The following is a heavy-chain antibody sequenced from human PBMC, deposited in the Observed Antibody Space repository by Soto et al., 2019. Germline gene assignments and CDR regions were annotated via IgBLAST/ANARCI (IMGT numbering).Heavy chain of an antibody. J-gene: IGHJ6*02. V-gene: IGHV4-30-4*01. CDR3: AVGVVGGDPNYYYYGMDV. Sequence: SETLSLTCTVSGGSISSGDYYWSWIRQPPGKGLEWIGYIYYSGSTYYNPSLKSRVTISVDTSKNQFSLKLSSVTAADTAVYYCAVGVVGGDPNYYYYGMDVWGQGTTVTVSS. CDR2: IYYSGST. CDR1: GGSISSGDYY. D-gene: IGHD2-15*01.